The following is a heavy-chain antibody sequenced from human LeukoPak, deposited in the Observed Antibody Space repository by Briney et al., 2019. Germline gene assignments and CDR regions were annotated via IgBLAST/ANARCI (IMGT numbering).Heavy chain of an antibody. CDR2: INQDGSEK. J-gene: IGHJ4*02. Sequence: GGSLRLSCAASGFTLSRYWMSWVRQAPGKELEWVANINQDGSEKNYVDSVKGRFTISRDNAKNSLYLQMNSLRAEDTAVYFCARAYQTDYWGQGTLVTVSS. CDR3: ARAYQTDY. V-gene: IGHV3-7*05. CDR1: GFTLSRYW. D-gene: IGHD2-2*01.